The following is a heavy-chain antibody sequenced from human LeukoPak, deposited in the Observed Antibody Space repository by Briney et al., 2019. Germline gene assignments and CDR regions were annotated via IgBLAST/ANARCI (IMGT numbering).Heavy chain of an antibody. J-gene: IGHJ4*02. Sequence: SVKVSCKASGGTFSRYTISWVRQAPGQGLEWMGGIIPIFGTANYAQKFQGRVTITTDESSSTAYMELNSLRSEDTAVYYCARGRVGQWSGYFDYWGQGTLVTVSS. CDR1: GGTFSRYT. CDR3: ARGRVGQWSGYFDY. CDR2: IIPIFGTA. D-gene: IGHD3-3*01. V-gene: IGHV1-69*05.